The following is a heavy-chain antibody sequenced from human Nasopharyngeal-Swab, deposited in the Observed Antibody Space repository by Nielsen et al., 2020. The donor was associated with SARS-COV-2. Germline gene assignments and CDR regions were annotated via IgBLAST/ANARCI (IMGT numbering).Heavy chain of an antibody. CDR1: GITFSNYA. D-gene: IGHD2-2*02. CDR3: TRGYTENYYYYGMDV. CDR2: INSDGMNT. V-gene: IGHV3-74*01. Sequence: GESLKISCAASGITFSNYAMNWVRQAPGKGLVWVSRINSDGMNTTYADSVKGRFTISRDNAKNTLYLQMSSLRAEDTAVYYCTRGYTENYYYYGMDVWGQGTMVTVSS. J-gene: IGHJ6*02.